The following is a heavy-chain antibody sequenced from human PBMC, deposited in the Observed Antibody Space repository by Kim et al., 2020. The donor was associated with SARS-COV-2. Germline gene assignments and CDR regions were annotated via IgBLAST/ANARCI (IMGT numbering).Heavy chain of an antibody. D-gene: IGHD1-26*01. J-gene: IGHJ3*02. V-gene: IGHV3-48*03. CDR3: ARGGEWEPYWELGHHDAFDN. CDR1: GFTFSSYE. Sequence: GGSLRLSCAASGFTFSSYEMNWVRQAPGKGLEWVSYISSSGSTIYYADSVKGRFTISRDNAKNSLYLQMNRLIAEDAAVYYCARGGEWEPYWELGHHDAFDNWGQGTMVTVSS. CDR2: ISSSGSTI.